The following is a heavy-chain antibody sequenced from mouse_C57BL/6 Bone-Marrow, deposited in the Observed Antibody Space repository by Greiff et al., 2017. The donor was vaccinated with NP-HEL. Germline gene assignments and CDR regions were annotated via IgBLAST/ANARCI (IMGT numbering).Heavy chain of an antibody. D-gene: IGHD4-1*01. V-gene: IGHV2-2*01. CDR1: GFSLTSYG. CDR3: ARLTGTEGVYYYAMDY. Sequence: VKVVESGPGLVQPSQSLSITCTVSGFSLTSYGVHWVRQSPGKGLEWLGVIWSGGSTDYNAAFISRLSISKDNSKSQVFFKMNSLQADDTDVYYCARLTGTEGVYYYAMDYWGQGTSGTVSS. CDR2: IWSGGST. J-gene: IGHJ4*01.